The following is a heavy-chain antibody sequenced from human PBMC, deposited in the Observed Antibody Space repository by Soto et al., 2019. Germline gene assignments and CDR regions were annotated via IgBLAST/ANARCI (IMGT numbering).Heavy chain of an antibody. CDR3: ARGRTAMASYCFDY. D-gene: IGHD5-18*01. V-gene: IGHV3-13*01. Sequence: EVQLVESGGGLVQPGGSLRLSCAASGFTFSSYDMHWVRQATGKGLEWVSAIGTAGDTYYPGSVKGRFTISRENAKISLDPTMNSLRAGDTAVYYCARGRTAMASYCFDYWGHGTLVTVSS. CDR1: GFTFSSYD. CDR2: IGTAGDT. J-gene: IGHJ4*01.